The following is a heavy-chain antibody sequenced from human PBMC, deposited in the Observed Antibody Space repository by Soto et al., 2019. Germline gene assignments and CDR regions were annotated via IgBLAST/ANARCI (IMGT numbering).Heavy chain of an antibody. D-gene: IGHD2-2*01. Sequence: GSLRLSCAASGFTFSSYGMHWVRQAPGKGLDWVAVISYDGSNKYYADSVKGRFTISRDNSKNTLYLQMNSLRAEDTAVYYCAKDRGVVVPAALGFDPWGQGTLVTVS. J-gene: IGHJ5*02. V-gene: IGHV3-30*18. CDR3: AKDRGVVVPAALGFDP. CDR2: ISYDGSNK. CDR1: GFTFSSYG.